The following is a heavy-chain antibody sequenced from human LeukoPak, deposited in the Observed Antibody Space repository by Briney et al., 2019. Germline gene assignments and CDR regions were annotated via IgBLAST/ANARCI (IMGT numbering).Heavy chain of an antibody. Sequence: SETLSLTCTVSGGSISSHYWSWIRQPPGKGLEWIGYIYYSGSTNYNPSLKSRVTISVDTSKNQFSLKLSSVTAADTAVYYCAREAWLQFGRFDYWGQGTLVTVSS. J-gene: IGHJ4*02. CDR2: IYYSGST. CDR3: AREAWLQFGRFDY. V-gene: IGHV4-59*11. CDR1: GGSISSHY. D-gene: IGHD5-24*01.